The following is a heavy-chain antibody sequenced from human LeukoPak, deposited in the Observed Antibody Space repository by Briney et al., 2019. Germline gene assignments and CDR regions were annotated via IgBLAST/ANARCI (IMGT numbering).Heavy chain of an antibody. D-gene: IGHD3-3*01. J-gene: IGHJ4*02. V-gene: IGHV3-30*02. CDR3: ASPAFTKITIFGVVNTPY. CDR2: IRYDGSNK. CDR1: GFTFSSYG. Sequence: GGSLRLSCAASGFTFSSYGMHWVRQAPGKGLEWVAFIRYDGSNKYYADSVKGRFTISRDNSKNTPYLQMNSLRAEDTAVYYCASPAFTKITIFGVVNTPYWGQGTLVTVSS.